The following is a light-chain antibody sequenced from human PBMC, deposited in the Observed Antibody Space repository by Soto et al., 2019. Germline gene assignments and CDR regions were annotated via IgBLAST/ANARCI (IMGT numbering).Light chain of an antibody. CDR1: HSISSHY. CDR3: QHYASSPIT. V-gene: IGKV3-20*01. J-gene: IGKJ5*01. CDR2: AAS. Sequence: IVLTQSPGSLSLSPGERATLSCRASHSISSHYLAWYQQKPGQAPRLLIYAASSRATGIPDRFSGSGSGTDFTLTVSRLEPEDSALYYCQHYASSPITFGQGTRLEIK.